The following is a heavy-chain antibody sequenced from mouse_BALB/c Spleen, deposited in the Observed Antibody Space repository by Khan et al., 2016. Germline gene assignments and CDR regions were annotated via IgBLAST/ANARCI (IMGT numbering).Heavy chain of an antibody. CDR3: ARDGSTHWFAY. CDR2: IRNKANGYTT. V-gene: IGHV7-3*02. CDR1: GFTFTDYY. Sequence: EVQLQESGGGLVQPGGSLRLSCATSGFTFTDYYMSWVRQPPGKALEWLGFIRNKANGYTTEYSASVKGRFTISRDNSQSILYLQMNTLRAEDSATDYGARDGSTHWFAYWGQGTLVTVSA. J-gene: IGHJ3*01. D-gene: IGHD2-1*01.